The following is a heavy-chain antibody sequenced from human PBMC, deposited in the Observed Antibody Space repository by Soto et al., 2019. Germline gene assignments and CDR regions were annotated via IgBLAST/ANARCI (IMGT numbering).Heavy chain of an antibody. CDR3: AKIRVPCYAMDL. V-gene: IGHV3-23*01. J-gene: IGHJ6*02. Sequence: GGSLRLSCAASGFTFGRYAMNWVRQAPGKGLEWVSTISGNGGSIYYADSVKGRFTISRDNSKNTLYLLMNSLTTEDTDTYFCAKIRVPCYAMDLWGQGTTVTVSS. CDR2: ISGNGGSI. CDR1: GFTFGRYA. D-gene: IGHD3-16*01.